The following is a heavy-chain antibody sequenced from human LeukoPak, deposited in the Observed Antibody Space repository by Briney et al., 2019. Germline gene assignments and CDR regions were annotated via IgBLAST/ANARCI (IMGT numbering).Heavy chain of an antibody. D-gene: IGHD6-19*01. CDR2: ISAYNGNT. V-gene: IGHV1-18*01. CDR3: ARGGSSGWYVLREPTSFDP. J-gene: IGHJ5*02. Sequence: ASVKVSCKASGYTFTSYVISWVRQAPGQGLEWMGWISAYNGNTNYAQKLQGRVTMTTDTSTSTAYMELRSLRSDDTAVYYCARGGSSGWYVLREPTSFDPWGQGTLVTVSS. CDR1: GYTFTSYV.